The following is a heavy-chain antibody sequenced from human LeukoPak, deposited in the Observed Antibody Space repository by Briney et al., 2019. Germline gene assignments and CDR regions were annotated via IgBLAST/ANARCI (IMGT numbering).Heavy chain of an antibody. J-gene: IGHJ4*02. CDR3: ARTPRRPQGVFDY. CDR2: ISYDGSNK. Sequence: PGRSLRLSCAASGFTFSSYAMHWVRQAPGKGLEWVAVISYDGSNKYYADSVKGRFTISRDNSKNTLYLQMNSLRAEDTAVYYCARTPRRPQGVFDYWGQGTLVTVSS. V-gene: IGHV3-30-3*01. CDR1: GFTFSSYA.